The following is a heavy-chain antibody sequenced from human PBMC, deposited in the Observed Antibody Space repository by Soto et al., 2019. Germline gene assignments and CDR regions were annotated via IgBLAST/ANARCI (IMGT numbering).Heavy chain of an antibody. CDR1: GYVFTNYG. D-gene: IGHD3-22*01. V-gene: IGHV1-18*01. CDR2: ISAYTGNT. CDR3: ARVEDYFDSSGYNH. Sequence: GASVKVSCKASGYVFTNYGITRVRQVPGQGLEWMGWISAYTGNTNYAQTLQGRVTMTIDTSTSTAYMELRSLGSDDTAVYYCARVEDYFDSSGYNHWGQGTLVTVSS. J-gene: IGHJ4*02.